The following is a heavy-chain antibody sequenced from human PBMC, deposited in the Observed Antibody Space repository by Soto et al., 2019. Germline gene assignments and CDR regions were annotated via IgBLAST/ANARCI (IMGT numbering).Heavy chain of an antibody. D-gene: IGHD3-22*01. CDR3: AREAYYYDSSGYPVTSNYYFDY. V-gene: IGHV1-69*13. CDR1: GGTFSSYA. J-gene: IGHJ4*02. Sequence: ASVKVSCKASGGTFSSYAISWVRQAPGQGLEWMGRIIPIFGTANYAQKFQGRVTITADESTSTAYMELSSLRSEDTAVYYCAREAYYYDSSGYPVTSNYYFDYWGQGTLVTVSS. CDR2: IIPIFGTA.